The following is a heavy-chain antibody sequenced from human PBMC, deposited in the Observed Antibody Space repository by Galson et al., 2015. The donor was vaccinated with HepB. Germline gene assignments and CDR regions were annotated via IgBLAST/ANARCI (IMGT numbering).Heavy chain of an antibody. CDR3: ARMRWPGLLWFWELFGAFDI. CDR1: GDSVSSNSAA. J-gene: IGHJ3*02. V-gene: IGHV6-1*01. D-gene: IGHD3-10*01. Sequence: CAISGDSVSSNSAAWNWIRQSPSRGLEWLGRTYYRSKWYNDYAVSVKSRITINPDTSKNQSSLKLSSVTAADTAVYYCARMRWPGLLWFWELFGAFDIWGQGTMVTVSS. CDR2: TYYRSKWYN.